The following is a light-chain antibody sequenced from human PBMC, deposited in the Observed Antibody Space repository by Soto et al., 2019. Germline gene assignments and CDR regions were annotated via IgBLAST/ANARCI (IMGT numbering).Light chain of an antibody. CDR3: QQHDTLPYT. V-gene: IGKV1-33*01. Sequence: DIPMTQSPSSLSASVGDRVTITCQASHDINNYVNWYQHKPVKAPKLLIYDASNLEIGGPSRLGGSRSWTAFTFTIYGLQPEDIATYWCQQHDTLPYTFGQGTKLEIK. CDR1: HDINNY. CDR2: DAS. J-gene: IGKJ2*01.